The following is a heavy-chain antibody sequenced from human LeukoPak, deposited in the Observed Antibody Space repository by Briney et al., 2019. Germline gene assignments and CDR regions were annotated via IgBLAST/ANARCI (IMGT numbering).Heavy chain of an antibody. CDR1: GFAFDEHG. D-gene: IGHD2-2*01. Sequence: GGSLRLSCTAAGFAFDEHGMSWVRHVPGKVLEWVSGINWRVASTGYADPVRGRFTISRDNATNSMYLQMDSLRAEDTALYYCARAPITSPSYFDYWGQGTLVTVSS. CDR3: ARAPITSPSYFDY. V-gene: IGHV3-20*04. CDR2: INWRVAST. J-gene: IGHJ4*02.